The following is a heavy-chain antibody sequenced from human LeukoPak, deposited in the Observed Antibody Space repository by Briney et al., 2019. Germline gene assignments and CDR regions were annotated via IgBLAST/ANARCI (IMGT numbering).Heavy chain of an antibody. D-gene: IGHD5-24*01. V-gene: IGHV4-59*01. Sequence: SETLSLTCIVSGGSLSHYYWSWIRQPPGKGLEWIGYIYYSGSTNYNPSLKSRVTISVDTSKNQFSLKLSSVTAADTAVYYCARIEMADDAFDIWGQGTLVTVSS. J-gene: IGHJ3*02. CDR3: ARIEMADDAFDI. CDR1: GGSLSHYY. CDR2: IYYSGST.